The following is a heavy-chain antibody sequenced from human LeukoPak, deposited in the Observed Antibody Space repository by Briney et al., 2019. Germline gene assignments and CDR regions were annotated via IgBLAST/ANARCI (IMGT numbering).Heavy chain of an antibody. V-gene: IGHV1-8*01. Sequence: ASVKVSCKASGYTFTSYDINWVRQAPGQGLEWLACMQPYSGNTDYAQKFQGRLTMTRNSSTNTVYMELSSLTSEDTAVYYCARGLYSSSWPDAFDIWGQGTMVTASS. CDR2: MQPYSGNT. J-gene: IGHJ3*02. CDR1: GYTFTSYD. D-gene: IGHD6-13*01. CDR3: ARGLYSSSWPDAFDI.